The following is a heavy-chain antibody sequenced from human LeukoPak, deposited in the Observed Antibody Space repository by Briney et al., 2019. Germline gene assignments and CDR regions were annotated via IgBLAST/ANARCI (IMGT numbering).Heavy chain of an antibody. CDR1: GGSISSSSYY. J-gene: IGHJ4*02. CDR3: ARHRRGPGRAAGRFDY. D-gene: IGHD3-10*01. Sequence: SETLSLTCTVSGGSISSSSYYWGWIRQPPGKGLEWIGSIYYSGSTYYNPSLKSRVTISVDTSKNQFSLKPSSVTAADTAVYYCARHRRGPGRAAGRFDYWGQGTLVTVSS. V-gene: IGHV4-39*01. CDR2: IYYSGST.